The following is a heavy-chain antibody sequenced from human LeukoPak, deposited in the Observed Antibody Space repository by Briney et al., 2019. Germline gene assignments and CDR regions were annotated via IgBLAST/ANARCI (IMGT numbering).Heavy chain of an antibody. CDR1: GFTFSSYG. CDR2: ISYDGSTE. Sequence: GGSLRLSCAASGFTFSSYGMHWVRQAPGKGLEWVAVISYDGSTEEYVDSVKGRFTISRDNSKNTLYLQMNSLRSEDTAVYYCAEGVESNWVRQPLHYWGQGTLVTVSS. J-gene: IGHJ4*02. CDR3: AEGVESNWVRQPLHY. V-gene: IGHV3-30*18. D-gene: IGHD3-10*01.